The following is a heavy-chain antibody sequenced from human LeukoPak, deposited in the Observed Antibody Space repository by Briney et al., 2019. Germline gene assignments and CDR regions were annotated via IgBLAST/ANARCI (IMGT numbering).Heavy chain of an antibody. CDR3: AREIAAAGTVRFDP. CDR1: GGSISSYY. J-gene: IGHJ5*02. CDR2: IYYSGST. Sequence: SETLSLTCTVSGGSISSYYWSWIRQPPGKGLERIGYIYYSGSTNYNPSLKSRVTISVDTSKNQFSLKLSSVTAADTAVYYCAREIAAAGTVRFDPWGQGTLVTVSS. D-gene: IGHD6-13*01. V-gene: IGHV4-59*08.